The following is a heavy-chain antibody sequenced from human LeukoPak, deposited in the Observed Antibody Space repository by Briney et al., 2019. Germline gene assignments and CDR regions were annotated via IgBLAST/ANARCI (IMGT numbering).Heavy chain of an antibody. V-gene: IGHV3-48*03. CDR3: ASKYCSSTSCRDY. CDR2: ISSSGSTI. J-gene: IGHJ4*02. CDR1: GFTFSSYE. Sequence: GGSLRLSCAASGFTFSSYEMSWVRQAPGKGLEWVSYISSSGSTIYYADSVKGRFTISRDNAKNSLYLQMNSLRAEDTAVYYCASKYCSSTSCRDYWGQGTLVTVSS. D-gene: IGHD2-2*01.